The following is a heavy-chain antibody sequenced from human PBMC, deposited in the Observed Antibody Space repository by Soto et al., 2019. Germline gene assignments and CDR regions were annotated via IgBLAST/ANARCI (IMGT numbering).Heavy chain of an antibody. CDR1: GGSISSNNYY. J-gene: IGHJ3*02. V-gene: IGHV4-39*01. CDR3: ARQNYRGSDAFDI. D-gene: IGHD1-7*01. Sequence: SETLSLTCTVSGGSISSNNYYWGWTRQPPGKGLEWIGSIHYSGNTYYNPSLESRVTISIDTSKNQFSLKLSSVTAADTAVYYCARQNYRGSDAFDIWGQGTMVTVSS. CDR2: IHYSGNT.